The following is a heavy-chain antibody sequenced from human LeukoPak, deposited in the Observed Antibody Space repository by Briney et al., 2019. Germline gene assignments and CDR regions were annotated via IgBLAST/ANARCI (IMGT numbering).Heavy chain of an antibody. J-gene: IGHJ6*03. Sequence: GGSLRLSCAASGFTFSSYVISWVRQAPGKGLEWVSAISGSGGSTYYADSVQGRFTISRDNSKNTLYLQMSSLRAEDTAVYYCARDSHYYGSGTYYYYMDVWGKGTTVTVSS. CDR3: ARDSHYYGSGTYYYYMDV. CDR2: ISGSGGST. V-gene: IGHV3-23*01. D-gene: IGHD3-10*01. CDR1: GFTFSSYV.